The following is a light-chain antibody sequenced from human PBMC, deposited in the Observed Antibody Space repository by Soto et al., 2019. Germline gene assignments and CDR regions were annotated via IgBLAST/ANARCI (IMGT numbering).Light chain of an antibody. V-gene: IGKV1-17*01. Sequence: DNQVTQSPSPLPASVGDRVTITCRASQDIGNDLGWYKQKQGKATKILIYAAYSLQSGVKSRFSGSGSGKDFTITISSMQTEDFETYYCLKYKNSQITCGKGTRRAIK. CDR2: AAY. CDR1: QDIGND. CDR3: LKYKNSQIT. J-gene: IGKJ5*01.